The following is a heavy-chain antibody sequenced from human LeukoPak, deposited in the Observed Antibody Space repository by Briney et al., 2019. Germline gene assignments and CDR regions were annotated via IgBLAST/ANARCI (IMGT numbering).Heavy chain of an antibody. Sequence: GESLRLSCAASGFTFTTYWMSWVRQLPGKGLEWVANINQDGTEKYYVDSVKGRFTISRDNAKNSLDLQMNSLRAEDTAVYYCARDYDYGDYGFSDYWGQGTLVTVSS. CDR1: GFTFTTYW. CDR3: ARDYDYGDYGFSDY. J-gene: IGHJ4*02. V-gene: IGHV3-7*01. CDR2: INQDGTEK. D-gene: IGHD4-17*01.